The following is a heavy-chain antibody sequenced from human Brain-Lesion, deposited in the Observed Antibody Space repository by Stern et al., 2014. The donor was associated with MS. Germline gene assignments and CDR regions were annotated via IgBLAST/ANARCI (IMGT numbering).Heavy chain of an antibody. J-gene: IGHJ6*02. Sequence: VQLVESGPGLVKPSQTLSLSCTVSGGSISSGGYYWSWIRQPAGKGLEWIGRIFNSGSTSYNPSLKIRVTISIDTSKNQFSLRLNPRTAADTAVYYCARGRVVPGFQYYATDVWGQGTTVIVSS. CDR3: ARGRVVPGFQYYATDV. V-gene: IGHV4-61*02. CDR2: IFNSGST. CDR1: GGSISSGGYY. D-gene: IGHD2-2*01.